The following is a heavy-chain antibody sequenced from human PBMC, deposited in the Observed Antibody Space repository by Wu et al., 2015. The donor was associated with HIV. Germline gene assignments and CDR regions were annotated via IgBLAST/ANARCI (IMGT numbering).Heavy chain of an antibody. CDR3: ARGHIGRSSWRYFDY. J-gene: IGHJ4*02. Sequence: QVQLQESGPGLVKPSETLSLTCNVSGASISSYYWSWIRQPPGQGLEWIGYISDTGSTNSNPSLKGRLTMSLDTSRSHFSLRLTSVTAADTAVYYCARGHIGRSSWRYFDYWGQGMQVTVSS. D-gene: IGHD6-13*01. CDR1: GASISSYY. CDR2: ISDTGST. V-gene: IGHV4-59*01.